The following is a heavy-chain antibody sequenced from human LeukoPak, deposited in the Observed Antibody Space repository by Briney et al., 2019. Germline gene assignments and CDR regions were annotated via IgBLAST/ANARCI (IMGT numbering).Heavy chain of an antibody. CDR3: ARTTSYYDSSGYGH. V-gene: IGHV4-59*08. CDR1: GGSISSYY. D-gene: IGHD3-22*01. J-gene: IGHJ4*02. Sequence: SETLSLTCIVSGGSISSYYWSWIRQPPGKGLGWIGYIYYSGSTNYNPSLKSRVTISVDTSKNQFSLKLSSVTAADTAVYYCARTTSYYDSSGYGHRGQGTLVTVSS. CDR2: IYYSGST.